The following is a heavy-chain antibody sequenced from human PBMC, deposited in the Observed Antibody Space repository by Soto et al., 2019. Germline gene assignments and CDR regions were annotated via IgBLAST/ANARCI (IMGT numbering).Heavy chain of an antibody. Sequence: SDTLSLTFTVSAGSIDSSDFYWVLIRHPPWEWLEWSGSTYYRGNTYYNSSLRSRVTLSVDTSKNQVSLRLRPVTAADTAVYYCARHGHWAPLEDWGQGTLVTVSS. CDR2: TYYRGNT. V-gene: IGHV4-39*01. CDR1: AGSIDSSDFY. CDR3: ARHGHWAPLED. D-gene: IGHD3-16*01. J-gene: IGHJ4*02.